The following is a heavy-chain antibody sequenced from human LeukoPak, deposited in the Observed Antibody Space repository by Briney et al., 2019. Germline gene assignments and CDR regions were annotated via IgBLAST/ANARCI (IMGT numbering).Heavy chain of an antibody. V-gene: IGHV1-2*02. Sequence: WGSLRLSCKASGYTFTGYYMHWVRQAPGQGLEWMGWINPNSGGTNYAQKSQGRVTMTRDTSISTAYMELSRLRSDDTAVYYCARDTATTRGPWVYFDYWGQGTLVTVSS. CDR3: ARDTATTRGPWVYFDY. J-gene: IGHJ4*02. CDR2: INPNSGGT. CDR1: GYTFTGYY. D-gene: IGHD5-18*01.